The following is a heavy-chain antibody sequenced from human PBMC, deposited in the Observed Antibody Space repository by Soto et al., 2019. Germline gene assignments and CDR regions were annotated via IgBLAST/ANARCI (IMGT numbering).Heavy chain of an antibody. CDR2: ISAYNGNT. CDR3: ARDVPVRAANLFDY. CDR1: GYTFSNYG. Sequence: ASVKVSCKTSGYTFSNYGISWVRQAPGQGLEWMGWISAYNGNTDYAQNLQGRVSMTTDTSTSTAYMELRSLKSDDTAVYFCARDVPVRAANLFDYWGQGILVTVS. D-gene: IGHD1-26*01. V-gene: IGHV1-18*01. J-gene: IGHJ4*02.